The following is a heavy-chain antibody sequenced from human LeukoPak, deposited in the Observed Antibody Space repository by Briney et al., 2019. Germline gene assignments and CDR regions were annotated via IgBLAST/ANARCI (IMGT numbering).Heavy chain of an antibody. Sequence: GGSLRLSCAASGFTFSSHNMNWVRQAPGKGLEWVSYISSSSSSTFYADSVMGRFTISRDNAKNSLYLQMNSLRDEDTAVYYCARDRSAGGGWPLFDSWGQGTLVTVSS. CDR2: ISSSSSST. CDR1: GFTFSSHN. V-gene: IGHV3-48*02. J-gene: IGHJ4*02. D-gene: IGHD6-19*01. CDR3: ARDRSAGGGWPLFDS.